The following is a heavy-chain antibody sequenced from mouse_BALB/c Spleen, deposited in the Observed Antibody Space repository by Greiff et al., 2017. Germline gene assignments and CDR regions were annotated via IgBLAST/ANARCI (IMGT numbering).Heavy chain of an antibody. D-gene: IGHD1-3*01. J-gene: IGHJ4*01. CDR3: ARYDNYYAMDY. V-gene: IGHV1-39*01. CDR1: GYSFTDYI. Sequence: VQLQQTGPELVKPGASVKISCKASGYSFTDYIMLWVKQSHGKSLEWIGNINPYYGSTSYNLKFKGKATLTVDKSSSTAYMQLNSLTSEDSAVYYCARYDNYYAMDYWGQGTSVTVSS. CDR2: INPYYGST.